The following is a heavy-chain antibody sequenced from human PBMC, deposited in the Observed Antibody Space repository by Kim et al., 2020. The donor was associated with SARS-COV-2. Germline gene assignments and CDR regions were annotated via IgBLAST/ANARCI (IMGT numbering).Heavy chain of an antibody. V-gene: IGHV4-34*01. D-gene: IGHD4-17*01. J-gene: IGHJ6*03. Sequence: SETLSLTCAVYGGSFSGYYWSWIRQPPGKGLEWIGEINHSGSTNYNPSLKSRVTISVDTSKNQFSLKLSSVTAADTAVYYCARGVTTVTTVLYYYYYYM. CDR3: ARGVTTVTTVLYYYYYYM. CDR2: INHSGST. CDR1: GGSFSGYY.